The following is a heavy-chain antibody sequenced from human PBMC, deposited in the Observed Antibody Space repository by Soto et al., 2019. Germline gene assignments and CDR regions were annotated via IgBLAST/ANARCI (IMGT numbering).Heavy chain of an antibody. CDR1: GFTFSSYA. Sequence: PGGSLRLSCAASGFTFSSYAMSWVRQAPGKGLEWVSAISGSGGSTYYADSVKGRFTISRDNSKNTLYLQMNSLRAEDTAVYYCAKDHIVVVPAAIRLYYFDYWGQGTLVTVSS. CDR3: AKDHIVVVPAAIRLYYFDY. J-gene: IGHJ4*02. CDR2: ISGSGGST. V-gene: IGHV3-23*01. D-gene: IGHD2-2*01.